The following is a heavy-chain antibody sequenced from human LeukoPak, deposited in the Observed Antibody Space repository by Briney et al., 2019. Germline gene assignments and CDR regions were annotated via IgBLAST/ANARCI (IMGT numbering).Heavy chain of an antibody. CDR3: AGEVLGGGAIAAAGTLDY. CDR1: GYTFTSYY. J-gene: IGHJ4*02. V-gene: IGHV1-46*01. CDR2: INPSGGNT. D-gene: IGHD6-13*01. Sequence: ASVQVSCKASGYTFTSYYLQWVRQAPGQGIEWMGIINPSGGNTSYAQKFQGRVTMTRDMSTSTAYMELSSLRSEDTAVYYCAGEVLGGGAIAAAGTLDYWGQGTLVTVSS.